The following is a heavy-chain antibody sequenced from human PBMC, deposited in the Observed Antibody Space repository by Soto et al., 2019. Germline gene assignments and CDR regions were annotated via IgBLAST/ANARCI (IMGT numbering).Heavy chain of an antibody. CDR1: GYTFASYD. V-gene: IGHV1-8*01. J-gene: IGHJ3*02. CDR2: MNPNSGNT. CDR3: ASSRMGYYDFWSGWVGAFDI. D-gene: IGHD3-3*01. Sequence: ALVKVSCKASGYTFASYDINWVRQATGQGLEWMGWMNPNSGNTGYAQKFQGRVTMTRNTSISTAYMELSSLRSEDTAVYYCASSRMGYYDFWSGWVGAFDIWGQGTMVTVSS.